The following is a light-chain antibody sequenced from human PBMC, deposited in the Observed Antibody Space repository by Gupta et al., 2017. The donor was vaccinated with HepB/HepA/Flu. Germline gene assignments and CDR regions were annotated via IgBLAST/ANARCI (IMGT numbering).Light chain of an antibody. CDR2: LGF. J-gene: IGKJ2*01. CDR3: SQGLQTPYT. CDR1: QSLLYSNGYTY. V-gene: IGKV2-28*01. Sequence: DIVMTQSPPSLPVTPGEPASISCRSSQSLLYSNGYTYLDWYLQKPGQSPQLLIYLGFNRASGVPDRFSGSGSGTDFTLKISRVEAEDFGVYYCSQGLQTPYTFGQGTKLDIK.